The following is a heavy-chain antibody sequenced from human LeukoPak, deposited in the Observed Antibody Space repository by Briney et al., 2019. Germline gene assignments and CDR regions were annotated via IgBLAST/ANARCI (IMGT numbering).Heavy chain of an antibody. CDR1: GFTFTNYA. D-gene: IGHD3-9*01. V-gene: IGHV3-23*01. Sequence: GGSLRLSCVASGFTFTNYAMSWLRHAPGKGLEGVSAITGSDGCSFYADSVKGRFTIYRDNHKNTLYLKVNSLRAEDTAVYYCAKWGDYDILTGYYVPDYWGQGTLVTVSS. CDR2: ITGSDGCS. J-gene: IGHJ4*02. CDR3: AKWGDYDILTGYYVPDY.